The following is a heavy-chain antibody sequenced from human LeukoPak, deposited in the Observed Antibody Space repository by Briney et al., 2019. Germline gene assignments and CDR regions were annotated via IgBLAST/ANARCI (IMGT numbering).Heavy chain of an antibody. D-gene: IGHD2-15*01. CDR3: ARVGYCSGGSCQSYFDY. V-gene: IGHV4-59*01. CDR2: IYYSGST. J-gene: IGHJ4*02. Sequence: PSETLSLTCTVSGGSISSYYWSWIRQPPGKGLEWIGYIYYSGSTNYNPSLKSRVTISVDTSKSQFSLKLSSVTAADTAVYYCARVGYCSGGSCQSYFDYWGQGTLVTVSP. CDR1: GGSISSYY.